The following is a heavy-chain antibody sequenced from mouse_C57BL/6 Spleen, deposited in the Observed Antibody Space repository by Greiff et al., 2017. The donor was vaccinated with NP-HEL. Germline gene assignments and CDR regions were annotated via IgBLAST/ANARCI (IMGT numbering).Heavy chain of an antibody. V-gene: IGHV1-20*01. CDR3: ARRDYGSRDAMDY. CDR1: GYSFTGYF. Sequence: EVQLQQSGPELVKPGDSVKISCKASGYSFTGYFMNWVMQSHGKSLEWIGRINPYNGDTFYNQKFKGKATLTVDKSSSTAHMELRSLTSEDSAVYYCARRDYGSRDAMDYWGQGTSVTVSS. CDR2: INPYNGDT. J-gene: IGHJ4*01. D-gene: IGHD1-1*01.